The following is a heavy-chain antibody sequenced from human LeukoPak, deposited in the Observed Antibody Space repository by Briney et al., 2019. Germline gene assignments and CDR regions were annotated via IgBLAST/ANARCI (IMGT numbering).Heavy chain of an antibody. V-gene: IGHV3-21*04. D-gene: IGHD6-13*01. CDR2: ISSSSSYI. CDR3: AREGVRYSNSWSPLDN. CDR1: GFTFSSYS. J-gene: IGHJ4*02. Sequence: GGSLRLSRAASGFTFSSYSMNWVRQAPGKGLEWVSSISSSSSYIYYADSVKGRFTISRDNAKNSLYLQMNSLRAEDTAVYYCAREGVRYSNSWSPLDNWGQGTLVTVSS.